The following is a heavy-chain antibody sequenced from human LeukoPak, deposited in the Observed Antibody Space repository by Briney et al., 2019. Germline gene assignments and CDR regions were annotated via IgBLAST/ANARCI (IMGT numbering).Heavy chain of an antibody. CDR2: ISGSGGST. CDR3: AKDPYSSSWYDY. D-gene: IGHD6-13*01. V-gene: IGHV3-23*01. Sequence: GGSLRLSCAASGFTFSSYAMSWVRQAPGKGLEWVSAISGSGGSTYYADSVKGRFTTSRDNSKNTLYLQMNSLRAEDTAVYYCAKDPYSSSWYDYWGQGTLVTVSS. J-gene: IGHJ4*02. CDR1: GFTFSSYA.